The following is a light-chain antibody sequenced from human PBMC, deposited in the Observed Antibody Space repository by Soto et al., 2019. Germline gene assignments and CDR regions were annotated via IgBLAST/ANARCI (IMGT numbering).Light chain of an antibody. CDR3: QQYGSSPRIT. V-gene: IGKV3-20*01. J-gene: IGKJ5*01. CDR2: GAS. Sequence: ILVTQSPCTLSLSPGERATLSCRASQSVSSSYLAWYQQKPGQAPRLLIYGASSRATGIPDRFSGSGSGTDFTLTISRLEPEDFAVYYCQQYGSSPRITFGQGTRLEIK. CDR1: QSVSSSY.